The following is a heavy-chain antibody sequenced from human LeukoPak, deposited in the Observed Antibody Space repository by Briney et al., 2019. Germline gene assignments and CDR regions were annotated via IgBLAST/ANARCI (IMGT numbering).Heavy chain of an antibody. J-gene: IGHJ4*02. V-gene: IGHV1-18*01. CDR3: AREVGYSSSWYARDY. Sequence: ASVTVSFKASGYTFTSYGISWVRQAPGQGLEWMGWISAYNGNTNYAQKLQGRVTMTTDTSTSTAYMELRGLRPDDTAVYYCAREVGYSSSWYARDYWGQGTLVTVSS. CDR1: GYTFTSYG. CDR2: ISAYNGNT. D-gene: IGHD6-13*01.